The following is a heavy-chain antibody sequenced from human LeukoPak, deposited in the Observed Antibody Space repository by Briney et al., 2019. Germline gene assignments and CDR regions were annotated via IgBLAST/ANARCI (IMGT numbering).Heavy chain of an antibody. CDR3: AELGITMIGGV. D-gene: IGHD3-10*02. J-gene: IGHJ6*04. Sequence: GGSLRLSCAASGFTVSSNYMSWVRQAPGKGLEWVSIIYTAGGTFYADSVKDRFTISRDISKNTLYLQMNSLRAEDTAVYYCAELGITMIGGVWGKGTTVTISS. CDR1: GFTVSSNY. CDR2: IYTAGGT. V-gene: IGHV3-66*01.